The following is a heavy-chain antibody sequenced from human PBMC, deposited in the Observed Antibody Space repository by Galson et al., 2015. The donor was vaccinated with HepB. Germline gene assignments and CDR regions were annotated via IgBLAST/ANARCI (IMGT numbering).Heavy chain of an antibody. CDR3: ARGATFGSGTRGGSDI. CDR2: IYSGDNT. D-gene: IGHD3-10*01. CDR1: GFTVSSKY. J-gene: IGHJ3*02. Sequence: SLRLSCAASGFTVSSKYMSWVRQAPGKGLEWVSIIYSGDNTYYADSVKGRFTISRDNSKNTLYLQMNSLRAEDTAVYHCARGATFGSGTRGGSDIWGQGTMVTVS. V-gene: IGHV3-53*01.